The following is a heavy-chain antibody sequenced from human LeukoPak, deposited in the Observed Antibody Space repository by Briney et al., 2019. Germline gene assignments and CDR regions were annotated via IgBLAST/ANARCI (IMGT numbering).Heavy chain of an antibody. CDR3: GKVSPPTSSGWADAFDI. V-gene: IGHV3-23*01. Sequence: GGSLRLSCAASGFTFSSYAMSWVRQAPGKGLEWVSAISGSGGSTYYADSVKGRFTISRDNSKNTLYLQMNSLRAQDTAVYYCGKVSPPTSSGWADAFDIWGQGTMVTVSS. CDR1: GFTFSSYA. D-gene: IGHD6-19*01. J-gene: IGHJ3*02. CDR2: ISGSGGST.